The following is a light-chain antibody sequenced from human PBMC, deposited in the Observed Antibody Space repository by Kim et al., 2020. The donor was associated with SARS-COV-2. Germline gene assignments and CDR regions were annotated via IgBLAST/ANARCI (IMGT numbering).Light chain of an antibody. CDR1: QDISSA. V-gene: IGKV1D-13*01. CDR2: DAS. Sequence: GDRVTITCRASQDISSALAWYQQKPGKAPNLLIYDASTLESGVPSRFSGSGSVTDFTLTISSLQPEDFATYYCQQFNNLYTFGQGTKLEI. J-gene: IGKJ2*01. CDR3: QQFNNLYT.